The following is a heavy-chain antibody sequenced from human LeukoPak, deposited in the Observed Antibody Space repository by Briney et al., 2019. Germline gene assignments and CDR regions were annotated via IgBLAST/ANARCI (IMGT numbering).Heavy chain of an antibody. CDR2: INHSGST. D-gene: IGHD3-10*01. CDR1: GGSFSGYY. V-gene: IGHV4-34*01. J-gene: IGHJ5*02. CDR3: ARSLGVRGVTSSGFDP. Sequence: PSETLSLTCAVYGGSFSGYYWSWIRQPPGKGLEWIGEINHSGSTNYNPSLKSRVTISVDTSKNQFSLKLSSVTAADTAVYYCARSLGVRGVTSSGFDPWGQGTLVTVSS.